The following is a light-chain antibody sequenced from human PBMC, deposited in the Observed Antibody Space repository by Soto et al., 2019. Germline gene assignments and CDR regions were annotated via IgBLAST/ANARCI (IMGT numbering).Light chain of an antibody. CDR2: GAS. Sequence: EIVFTQAPGTLSLSPGERATLSCRASQSVGSNYLAWYQQKPGQAPRLLIYGASTRASGIPDRFSGSGSGTDFTLTISRLEPEDFAVYYCQQYGSSPPYTFGQGTKVDIK. CDR1: QSVGSNY. CDR3: QQYGSSPPYT. J-gene: IGKJ2*01. V-gene: IGKV3-20*01.